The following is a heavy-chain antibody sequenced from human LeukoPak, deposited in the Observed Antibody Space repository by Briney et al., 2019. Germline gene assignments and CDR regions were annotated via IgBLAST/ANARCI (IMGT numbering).Heavy chain of an antibody. J-gene: IGHJ4*02. CDR1: GFTFSNAW. CDR3: TRDRYDILTGYSFDY. V-gene: IGHV3-15*01. Sequence: GGSLRLSCAASGFTFSNAWMSWVRQAPGKGLEWVGRIKSKTDGGTTDYAAPVKGRFTISRDDSKSIAYLQMNSLKTEDTAVYYCTRDRYDILTGYSFDYWGQGTLVTVSS. D-gene: IGHD3-9*01. CDR2: IKSKTDGGTT.